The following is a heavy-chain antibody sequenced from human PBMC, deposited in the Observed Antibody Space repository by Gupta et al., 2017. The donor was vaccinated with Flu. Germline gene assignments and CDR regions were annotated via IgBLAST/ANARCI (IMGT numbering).Heavy chain of an antibody. CDR2: INHSGST. CDR1: GGSFSGYY. CDR3: AREGRGYSYGPPHRYYGMDV. V-gene: IGHV4-34*01. D-gene: IGHD5-18*01. Sequence: QVQLQQWGAGLLKPSETLSLTCAVYGGSFSGYYWSWIRQPPGKGLEWIGEINHSGSTNYNPSLKSRVTISVDTSKNQFSLKLSSVTAADTAVYYCAREGRGYSYGPPHRYYGMDVWGQGTTVTVSS. J-gene: IGHJ6*02.